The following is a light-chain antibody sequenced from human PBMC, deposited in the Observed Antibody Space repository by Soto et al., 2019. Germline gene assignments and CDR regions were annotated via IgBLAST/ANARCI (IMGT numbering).Light chain of an antibody. V-gene: IGKV3-15*01. CDR3: QQENNWPPRVT. Sequence: ELVMTQSPATLSVSPGARATLSCRVSQSVSSNLAWYPQYPGQAPRLLIYGASTRATGIPARLSGRGPGRESAPTSSSPPSEDFAGHYCQQENNWPPRVTFGHGTRLEIK. CDR2: GAS. J-gene: IGKJ5*01. CDR1: QSVSSN.